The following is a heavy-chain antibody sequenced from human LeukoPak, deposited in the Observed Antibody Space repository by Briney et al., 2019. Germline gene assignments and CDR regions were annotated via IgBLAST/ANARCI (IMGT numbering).Heavy chain of an antibody. J-gene: IGHJ2*01. CDR2: IKQDGSEK. V-gene: IGHV3-7*01. CDR1: GFTFSSYS. CDR3: ARRARYGAGNWYFDL. Sequence: GGSLRLSCAASGFTFSSYSMNWVRQAPGKGLEWVANIKQDGSEKYYVDSVKGRFTISRDNAKNSLYLQMNSLRAEDTAVYYCARRARYGAGNWYFDLWGRGTLVTVSS. D-gene: IGHD1-14*01.